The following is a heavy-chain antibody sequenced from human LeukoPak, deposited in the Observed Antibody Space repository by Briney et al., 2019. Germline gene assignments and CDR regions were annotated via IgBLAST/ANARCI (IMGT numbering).Heavy chain of an antibody. J-gene: IGHJ6*02. CDR1: GGSFSGYY. CDR3: ARESRLDAVKYYYYYGMDV. V-gene: IGHV4-34*01. D-gene: IGHD2-2*01. Sequence: PSETLSLTCAVYGGSFSGYYWSWIRQPPGKGLEWIGEINHSGSTNYNPSLKSRVTISVDTSKNQFSLKLSSVTAADTAVHYCARESRLDAVKYYYYYGMDVWGQGTTVTVSS. CDR2: INHSGST.